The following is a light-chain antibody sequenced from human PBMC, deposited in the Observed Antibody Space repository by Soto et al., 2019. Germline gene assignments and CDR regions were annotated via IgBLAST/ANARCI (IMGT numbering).Light chain of an antibody. CDR2: DVS. Sequence: QPASVSGSPGQSITISCTGTSSDVGAYNSVSWYQQHPGKAPKLMIYDVSNRPSGVSNRFSGSKSGNTASLTISGLQAEDEADYYCSSYTSSSTVVFGGGTQLTVL. CDR3: SSYTSSSTVV. J-gene: IGLJ3*02. CDR1: SSDVGAYNS. V-gene: IGLV2-14*01.